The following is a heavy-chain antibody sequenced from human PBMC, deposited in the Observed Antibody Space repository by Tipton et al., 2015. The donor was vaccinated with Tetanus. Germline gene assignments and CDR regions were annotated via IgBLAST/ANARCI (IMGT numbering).Heavy chain of an antibody. Sequence: TLSLTCAVYGGSFSGYYWSWIRQPPGKGLEWIGEINHSGSTNYNPSLKSRVTISVDTSKNQFSLKLSSVTAADTAVYYCASPGRNGGNSDPLSDAFDIWGQGTMVTVSS. CDR3: ASPGRNGGNSDPLSDAFDI. CDR2: INHSGST. J-gene: IGHJ3*02. CDR1: GGSFSGYY. V-gene: IGHV4-34*01. D-gene: IGHD4-23*01.